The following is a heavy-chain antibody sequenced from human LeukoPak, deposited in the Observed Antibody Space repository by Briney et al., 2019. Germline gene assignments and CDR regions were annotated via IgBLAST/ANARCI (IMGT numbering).Heavy chain of an antibody. CDR1: GFTFSSYS. CDR2: ISSSSSYI. V-gene: IGHV3-21*01. Sequence: GGSLRLSCAASGFTFSSYSMNWVRQAPGKGLEWVSSISSSSSYIYYADSVKGRFTISRDNAKNSLYLQMNSLRAEDTAVYYCARDRGIGSGRGGYWYFDLWGRGTLVTVSS. J-gene: IGHJ2*01. CDR3: ARDRGIGSGRGGYWYFDL. D-gene: IGHD6-19*01.